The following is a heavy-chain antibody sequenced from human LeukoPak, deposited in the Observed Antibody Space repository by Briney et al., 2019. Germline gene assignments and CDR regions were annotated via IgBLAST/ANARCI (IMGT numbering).Heavy chain of an antibody. J-gene: IGHJ3*02. CDR2: IYTSGST. Sequence: PSETLSLTCTVSGGSISSYYWSWIRQPAGKGLEWVGRIYTSGSTDYNPSLKSRVTMSVDTSKNQFPLKLNSATAADTAVYYCARMSHYYDSRGYDAYAFDIWGQGTMVTVSS. CDR1: GGSISSYY. D-gene: IGHD3-22*01. CDR3: ARMSHYYDSRGYDAYAFDI. V-gene: IGHV4-4*07.